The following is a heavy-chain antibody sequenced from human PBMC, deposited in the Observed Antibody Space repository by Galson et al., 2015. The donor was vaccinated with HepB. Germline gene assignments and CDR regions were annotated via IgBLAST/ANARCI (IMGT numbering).Heavy chain of an antibody. V-gene: IGHV1-69*13. Sequence: SVKVSCKASGGTFSSYAISWVRQAPGQGLEWMGGIIPIFGTANYAQKFQGRVTITADESTSTAYMELSSLRSEDTAVYYCARDVEMATVDYYYMDVWGKGTTVTVSS. CDR1: GGTFSSYA. CDR2: IIPIFGTA. CDR3: ARDVEMATVDYYYMDV. D-gene: IGHD5-24*01. J-gene: IGHJ6*03.